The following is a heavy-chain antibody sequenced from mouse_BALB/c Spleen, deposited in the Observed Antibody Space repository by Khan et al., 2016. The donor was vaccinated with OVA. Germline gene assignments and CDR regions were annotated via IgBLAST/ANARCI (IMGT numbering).Heavy chain of an antibody. D-gene: IGHD2-14*01. CDR3: SREVRHHYYAMDY. Sequence: QVQLQQPGTELVRPGASVKLSCKASGYTFTNYWINWVKQRPGQGLEWIGNIYPSDSYTNYNQKFKDKATLTVDESSSTAYMQLSSPPSEDSAVSYCSREVRHHYYAMDYWGQGTSVTVSS. CDR1: GYTFTNYW. V-gene: IGHV1-69*02. CDR2: IYPSDSYT. J-gene: IGHJ4*01.